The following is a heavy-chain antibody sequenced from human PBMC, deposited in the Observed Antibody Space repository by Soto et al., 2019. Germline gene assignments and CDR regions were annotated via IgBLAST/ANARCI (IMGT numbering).Heavy chain of an antibody. Sequence: QVQLQESGPGLVKPSQTLSLTCTVSGGSISVGVYYWNWIRQLPGKGTEWIGYTYHTGSTYYNPSLVSRFTISVDPSKNQFSRRLSSVTAADTAVYYCARRGNPDASLYFDYWGQGTLVTVSS. CDR1: GGSISVGVYY. CDR2: TYHTGST. J-gene: IGHJ4*02. V-gene: IGHV4-31*03. CDR3: ARRGNPDASLYFDY. D-gene: IGHD2-2*01.